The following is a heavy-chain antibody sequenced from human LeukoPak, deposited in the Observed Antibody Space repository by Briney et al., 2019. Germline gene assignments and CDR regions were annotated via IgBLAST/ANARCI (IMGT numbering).Heavy chain of an antibody. CDR1: GFNLSTYN. Sequence: GGSLRLSCSASGFNLSTYNMNWVRQAPGKGLEWVSYISSSSSTIYYADSVKGRFTISRDSAKNSLYLQMNSLRAEDTALYYCAKGGLDYYGSGSYAPFDYWGQGTLVTVSS. CDR2: ISSSSSTI. D-gene: IGHD3-10*01. J-gene: IGHJ4*02. CDR3: AKGGLDYYGSGSYAPFDY. V-gene: IGHV3-48*04.